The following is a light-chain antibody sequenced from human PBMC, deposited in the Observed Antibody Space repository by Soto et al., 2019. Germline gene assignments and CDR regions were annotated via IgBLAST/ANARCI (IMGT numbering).Light chain of an antibody. CDR1: SSDIGGYNY. CDR2: DVS. J-gene: IGLJ3*02. V-gene: IGLV2-14*03. Sequence: QSALTQPASVSGSPGQSITISCTGSSSDIGGYNYVSWYQQHPGKAPQLMIYDVSYRPSGISDRFSGSKSGNTASLTISGLQPKDEADYYCSSYGASSTLFGGGTKVPVL. CDR3: SSYGASSTL.